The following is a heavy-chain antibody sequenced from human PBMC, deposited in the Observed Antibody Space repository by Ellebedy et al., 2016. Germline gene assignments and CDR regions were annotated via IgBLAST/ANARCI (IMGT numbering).Heavy chain of an antibody. Sequence: GESLKISCAASGFTFSSYWMSWVRQAPGKGLEWVANIKQDGSEKYYVDSVKGRYTISRDNAKNSLYLQMNSLRAEDTAVYYCARDKSGYYYVWGQGTLVTVSS. CDR3: ARDKSGYYYV. CDR1: GFTFSSYW. J-gene: IGHJ4*02. D-gene: IGHD3-22*01. CDR2: IKQDGSEK. V-gene: IGHV3-7*01.